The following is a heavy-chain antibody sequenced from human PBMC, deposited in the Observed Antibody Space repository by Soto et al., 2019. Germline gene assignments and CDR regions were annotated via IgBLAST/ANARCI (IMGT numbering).Heavy chain of an antibody. CDR3: AALKRMVAGDY. J-gene: IGHJ4*02. Sequence: QVQLQESGPGLVKPSETLSLTCTVSGGSVRSDNYYWSWIRQPPGKGLEWIGYIYNSGSTKYNPSLERRVTIPGDTSDNQFSLNLISVTTADTAVYYCAALKRMVAGDYWGQGALVTVSS. D-gene: IGHD2-8*01. CDR1: GGSVRSDNYY. CDR2: IYNSGST. V-gene: IGHV4-61*01.